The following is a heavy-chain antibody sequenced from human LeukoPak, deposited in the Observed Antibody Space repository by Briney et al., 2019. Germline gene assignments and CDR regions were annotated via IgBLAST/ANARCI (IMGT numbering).Heavy chain of an antibody. CDR3: ARVMITFGGVIVKAHYFDY. Sequence: SVKVSCKASGGTFSSYAISWVRQAPGQGLEWMGRIIPILGIANYAQKFQGRVTITADKSTSTAYMELSSLRSEDTAVYYCARVMITFGGVIVKAHYFDYWGQGTLVTVSS. V-gene: IGHV1-69*04. CDR2: IIPILGIA. CDR1: GGTFSSYA. J-gene: IGHJ4*02. D-gene: IGHD3-16*02.